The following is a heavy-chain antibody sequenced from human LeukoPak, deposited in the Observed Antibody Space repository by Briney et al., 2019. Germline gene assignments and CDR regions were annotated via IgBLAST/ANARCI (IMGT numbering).Heavy chain of an antibody. CDR3: ARRVAVIAIGYHFDY. CDR2: IKPDGSEK. Sequence: PGGSLRLSCAASGFTFGSYWMSWVRQAPGEGLEWVANIKPDGSEKYHVDSLRGRFTISRDNRKNSLYLQMNSLGAEDTAVYYCARRVAVIAIGYHFDYWGQGTLVTVSS. CDR1: GFTFGSYW. D-gene: IGHD2-21*01. V-gene: IGHV3-7*01. J-gene: IGHJ4*02.